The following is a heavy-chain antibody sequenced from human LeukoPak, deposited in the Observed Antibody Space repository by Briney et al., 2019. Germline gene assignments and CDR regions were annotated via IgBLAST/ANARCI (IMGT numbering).Heavy chain of an antibody. D-gene: IGHD6-19*01. V-gene: IGHV3-23*01. CDR3: AKDAVTALAGYYYYMDV. J-gene: IGHJ6*03. CDR2: ISGSGGRT. Sequence: GGSLRLSCAASGFTFSSYSMNWVRQAPGKGLEWVSGISGSGGRTYYADSVKGRFTISRDNSKNTLYLQMNSLRADDTAVYYCAKDAVTALAGYYYYMDVWGKGTMVTVSS. CDR1: GFTFSSYS.